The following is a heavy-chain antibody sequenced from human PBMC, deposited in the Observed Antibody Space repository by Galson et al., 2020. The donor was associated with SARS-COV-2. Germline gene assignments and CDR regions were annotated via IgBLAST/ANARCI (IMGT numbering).Heavy chain of an antibody. J-gene: IGHJ6*02. Sequence: GSLRLSCAASGFTFSSYGMHWVRQAPGKGLEWVAVISYDGSNKYYADSVKGRFTISRDNSKNTLYLQMNSLRAEDTAVYYCAKELAAGWAHYYYYYGMDVWGQGTTVTVSS. CDR3: AKELAAGWAHYYYYYGMDV. CDR1: GFTFSSYG. V-gene: IGHV3-30*18. CDR2: ISYDGSNK. D-gene: IGHD2-15*01.